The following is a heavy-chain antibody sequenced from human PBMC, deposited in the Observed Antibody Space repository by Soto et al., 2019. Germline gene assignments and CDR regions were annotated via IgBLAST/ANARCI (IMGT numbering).Heavy chain of an antibody. D-gene: IGHD2-15*01. Sequence: SETLSLTCIISGDSTSNYYLSWIRQSPGKGLEWIGYISYSGNTNYNPSLKSRVTISVDTSKDQLSLKVTSVTAADTAMYYCACLRGKRGSPIDYWGQGTQVTVYS. J-gene: IGHJ4*02. V-gene: IGHV4-59*01. CDR2: ISYSGNT. CDR3: ACLRGKRGSPIDY. CDR1: GDSTSNYY.